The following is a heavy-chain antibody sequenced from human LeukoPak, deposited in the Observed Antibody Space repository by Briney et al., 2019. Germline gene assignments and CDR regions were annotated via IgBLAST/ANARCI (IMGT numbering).Heavy chain of an antibody. V-gene: IGHV3-7*01. CDR3: ARDGSGWSRDC. CDR1: GFTFSSYW. CDR2: IKLDGSEK. J-gene: IGHJ4*02. D-gene: IGHD6-19*01. Sequence: GGSLRLSCAASGFTFSSYWMSWVRQAPGKGLEWVANIKLDGSEKNYVDSVKGRFTISRDNAKNSLYLQMNSLRVEDTAVYYCARDGSGWSRDCWGQGTLVTVSS.